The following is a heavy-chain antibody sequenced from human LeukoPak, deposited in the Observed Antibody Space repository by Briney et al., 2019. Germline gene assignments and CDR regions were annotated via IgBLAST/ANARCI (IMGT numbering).Heavy chain of an antibody. J-gene: IGHJ6*03. V-gene: IGHV1-8*03. Sequence: ASVKVSCKASGYTFTSHDINWVRQATGQGLEWMGWMNPNSGNTGYAQKFQGRVTITRNTSISTAYMELSSLRSEDAAVYYCARGPVVLLVTYYYYYMDVWGKGTTVTVSS. D-gene: IGHD2-8*02. CDR3: ARGPVVLLVTYYYYYMDV. CDR1: GYTFTSHD. CDR2: MNPNSGNT.